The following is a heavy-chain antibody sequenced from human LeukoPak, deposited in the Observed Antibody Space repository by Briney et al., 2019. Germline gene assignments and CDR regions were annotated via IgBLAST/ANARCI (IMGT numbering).Heavy chain of an antibody. J-gene: IGHJ4*02. V-gene: IGHV4-4*02. Sequence: SETLSLTCAVSGASVSSSNWWIWVRQPPKKGLEWIGEIHHSGSTNYNPSLKSRVTMSVVTSKNQISLRLSSVTAADTAVYYCARGLYGSDSYWGQGNLVTVSS. CDR3: ARGLYGSDSY. CDR2: IHHSGST. D-gene: IGHD6-19*01. CDR1: GASVSSSNW.